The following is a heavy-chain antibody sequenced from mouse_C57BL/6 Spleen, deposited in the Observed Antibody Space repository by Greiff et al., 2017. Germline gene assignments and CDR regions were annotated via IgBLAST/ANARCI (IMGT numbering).Heavy chain of an antibody. CDR2: ISSGGSYP. Sequence: EVMLVESGGDLVKPGGSLTLSCAASGFTFSSYGMSWVRQTPDKRLEWVATISSGGSYPYYPASVKGRFTISRDNAKNTLYLQMGSLKSEDTAMYYCAQKGQYCNYWYCDVWGTGTTVTVSS. J-gene: IGHJ1*03. CDR3: AQKGQYCNYWYCDV. V-gene: IGHV5-6*01. CDR1: GFTFSSYG.